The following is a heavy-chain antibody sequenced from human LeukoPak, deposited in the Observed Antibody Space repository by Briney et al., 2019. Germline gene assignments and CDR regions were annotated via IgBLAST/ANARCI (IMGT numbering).Heavy chain of an antibody. CDR2: IKQDGGEK. V-gene: IGHV3-7*01. CDR3: ARDGTAAGLYFDL. Sequence: GGSLRLPCAVSGFTFSSYWMNWVRQAPGKGLEWVASIKQDGGEKSYVDSVKGRFTISRDNARNSLYLQMSSLRAEDTAVYYCARDGTAAGLYFDLWGQGTLVTVSS. D-gene: IGHD6-13*01. J-gene: IGHJ4*03. CDR1: GFTFSSYW.